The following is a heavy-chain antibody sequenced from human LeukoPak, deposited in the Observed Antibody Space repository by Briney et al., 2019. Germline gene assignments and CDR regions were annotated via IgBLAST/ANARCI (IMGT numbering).Heavy chain of an antibody. J-gene: IGHJ4*02. CDR1: GFTFSSSG. CDR3: ARVVVSPPYYFDY. V-gene: IGHV3-66*01. Sequence: GGSLRLSCAASGFTFSSSGMHWVRQAPGKGLEWVSVIYSGGSTYYADSVKGRFTISRDNSKNTLYLQMNSLRAEDTAVYYCARVVVSPPYYFDYWGQGTLVTVSS. CDR2: IYSGGST. D-gene: IGHD3-16*01.